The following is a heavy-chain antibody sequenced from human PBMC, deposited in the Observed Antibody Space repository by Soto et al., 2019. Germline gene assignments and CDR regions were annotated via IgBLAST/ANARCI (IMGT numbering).Heavy chain of an antibody. CDR2: IYSGGGT. Sequence: PGGSLRLSCAASGFTVSSNYMSWVRQAPGKGLEWVSVIYSGGGTYYADSVKGRFTISRDNSKNTLYLQMNSLRAEDTAVYYCASTHSSSWYGGYNWFDPWGQGTLVTVSS. CDR3: ASTHSSSWYGGYNWFDP. V-gene: IGHV3-53*01. J-gene: IGHJ5*02. CDR1: GFTVSSNY. D-gene: IGHD6-13*01.